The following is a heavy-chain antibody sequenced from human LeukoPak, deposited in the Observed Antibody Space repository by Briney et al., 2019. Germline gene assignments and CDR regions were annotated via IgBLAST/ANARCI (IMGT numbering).Heavy chain of an antibody. Sequence: SQTLSLTCTVSGGSINNGSYYWSWIRQPAGKGLEWIGRIYASGTTNFNPSLKSRVTISIDTSKNQFSLKLSSVTAADTAVYYCARGARRGGSYYFEYWGQGTLVTVSS. CDR3: ARGARRGGSYYFEY. CDR1: GGSINNGSYY. V-gene: IGHV4-61*02. CDR2: IYASGTT. D-gene: IGHD1-26*01. J-gene: IGHJ4*02.